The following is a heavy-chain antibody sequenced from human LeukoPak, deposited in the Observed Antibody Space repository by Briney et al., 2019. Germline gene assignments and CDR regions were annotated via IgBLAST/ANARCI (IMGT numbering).Heavy chain of an antibody. J-gene: IGHJ4*02. CDR3: AGVKKVNYDSSGPYGY. D-gene: IGHD3-22*01. CDR2: VIPIFGTA. Sequence: ASVKVSCKASGGTFSSYAISWVRQAPGQGLEWMGRVIPIFGTANYAQKFQGRVTITTDESTSTACMELSSLRSEDTAVYYCAGVKKVNYDSSGPYGYWGQGTLVTVSS. CDR1: GGTFSSYA. V-gene: IGHV1-69*05.